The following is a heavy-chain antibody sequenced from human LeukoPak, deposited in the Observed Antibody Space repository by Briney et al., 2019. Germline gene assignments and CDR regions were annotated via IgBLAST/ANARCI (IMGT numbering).Heavy chain of an antibody. V-gene: IGHV3-53*01. CDR2: IYSGGST. J-gene: IGHJ4*02. CDR3: ARGPLGYCSSTSCYPLFDY. CDR1: GFTVSSNY. D-gene: IGHD2-2*01. Sequence: PGGSLRLSCVASGFTVSSNYMSWVRQAPGKGLEWVSIIYSGGSTYYADSVKGRFTISRDNSKNTLYLQMNSLRAEDTAVYYCARGPLGYCSSTSCYPLFDYWGQGTLVTVSS.